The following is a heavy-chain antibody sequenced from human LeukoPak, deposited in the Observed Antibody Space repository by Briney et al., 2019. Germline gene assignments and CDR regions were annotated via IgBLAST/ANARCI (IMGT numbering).Heavy chain of an antibody. CDR2: INSDGSST. V-gene: IGHV3-74*01. CDR3: ARDGYSYASGAFDI. D-gene: IGHD5-18*01. J-gene: IGHJ3*02. CDR1: GFTFSSYW. Sequence: GGSLRLSCAASGFTFSSYWMHWVRQAPGKGLMWVSRINSDGSSTSYADSVKGRLTISRDNAKNTLYLQMNSLRAEDTSVYYCARDGYSYASGAFDIWGQGTMVTVSS.